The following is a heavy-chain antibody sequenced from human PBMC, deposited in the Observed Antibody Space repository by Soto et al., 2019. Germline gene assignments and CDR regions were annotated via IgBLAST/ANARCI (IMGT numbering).Heavy chain of an antibody. J-gene: IGHJ2*01. CDR3: AREIMPLTNDWYFDL. CDR2: IFDSGST. D-gene: IGHD2-8*01. CDR1: GGSISGGVHS. V-gene: IGHV4-30-4*01. Sequence: SETLSLTCTVSGGSISGGVHSWSWIRQPPGKGLEWIGHIFDSGSTYYNPSLKSRLTISLDTSKNLFSLRLISVTAADTAVYYCAREIMPLTNDWYFDLWGRGTLVTVSS.